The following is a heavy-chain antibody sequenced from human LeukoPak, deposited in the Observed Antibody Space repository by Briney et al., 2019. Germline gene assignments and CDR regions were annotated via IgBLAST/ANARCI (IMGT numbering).Heavy chain of an antibody. D-gene: IGHD3-10*01. CDR1: GLTFNTYW. V-gene: IGHV3-23*01. Sequence: GGSLRLSCAASGLTFNTYWMSWVRQAPGKGLEWVSAISGSGGSTYYADSVKGRFTISRDNSKNTLYLQMNSLRAEDTAVYYCAKEGGFGSNWFDPWGQGTLVTVSS. CDR2: ISGSGGST. CDR3: AKEGGFGSNWFDP. J-gene: IGHJ5*02.